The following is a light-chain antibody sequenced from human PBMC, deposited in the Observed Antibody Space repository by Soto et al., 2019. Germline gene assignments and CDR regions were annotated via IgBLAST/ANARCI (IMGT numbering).Light chain of an antibody. J-gene: IGKJ1*01. CDR2: DAS. CDR3: QLYKIYSWT. V-gene: IGKV1-5*01. CDR1: QSISNW. Sequence: DIQMTQSPSTLSASVGDSVTITCRASQSISNWLAWYQQKPGKDPKLLIYDASNLESGVPSRFSGSGSGTEFALTISSLQPDDFATYYCQLYKIYSWTFGQGTKVDIK.